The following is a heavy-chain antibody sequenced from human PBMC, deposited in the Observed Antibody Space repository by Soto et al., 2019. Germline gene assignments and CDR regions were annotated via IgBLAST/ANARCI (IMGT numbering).Heavy chain of an antibody. CDR1: EYTFTNYN. CDR3: AMVDVYVTPSPQDV. Sequence: GASVKVSCKASEYTFTNYNIYWVRQAPGQRLECMGWINAGNGNTKYSQKFQGRVTITRDTSASTAYMEVSSLRSNDTAIYYCAMVDVYVTPSPQDVWGQGTTVTVSS. D-gene: IGHD3-16*01. V-gene: IGHV1-3*01. J-gene: IGHJ6*02. CDR2: INAGNGNT.